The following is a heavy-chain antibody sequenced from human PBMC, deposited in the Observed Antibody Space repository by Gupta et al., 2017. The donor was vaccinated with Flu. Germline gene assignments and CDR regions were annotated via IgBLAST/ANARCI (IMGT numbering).Heavy chain of an antibody. Sequence: QLQLQESGPGLVKPSETLSLTCTVSGYSISSSSYYWGWIRQPPGKGLEWIGNIHYSGSTHYNPSLKSRVTISVDTSKNLFSLKLSSVTAADTAVYYCATRGYSYGYLDYWGQGTLVTVSS. J-gene: IGHJ4*02. CDR3: ATRGYSYGYLDY. V-gene: IGHV4-39*01. CDR2: IHYSGST. CDR1: GYSISSSSYY. D-gene: IGHD5-18*01.